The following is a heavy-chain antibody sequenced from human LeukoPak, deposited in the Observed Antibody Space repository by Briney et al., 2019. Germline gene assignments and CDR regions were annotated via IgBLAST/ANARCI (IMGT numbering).Heavy chain of an antibody. CDR3: ARDNYPSGLDV. J-gene: IGHJ6*02. D-gene: IGHD3-10*01. Sequence: ASVKVSCKASGYTFTGYHMHWVRQAPGQGLEWMGRINPNSGDTNYAQKFQGRVTMTRDTSISTAYMELSRLRSDDTAVYYCARDNYPSGLDVWGQGTTVTVSS. CDR1: GYTFTGYH. V-gene: IGHV1-2*06. CDR2: INPNSGDT.